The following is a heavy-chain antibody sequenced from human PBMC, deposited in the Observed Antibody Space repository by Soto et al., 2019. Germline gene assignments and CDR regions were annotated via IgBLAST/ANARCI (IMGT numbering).Heavy chain of an antibody. V-gene: IGHV1-2*04. CDR1: GYTFTGYY. J-gene: IGHJ4*02. D-gene: IGHD1-20*01. Sequence: ASVKVSCKASGYTFTGYYMHWVRQAPGQGLEWMGWINPNSGGTNYAQKFQGWVTMTRDTSISTAYMELSRLRSDDTAVYYCARDLYNWNTHGMLGYWGQGTLVTVSS. CDR2: INPNSGGT. CDR3: ARDLYNWNTHGMLGY.